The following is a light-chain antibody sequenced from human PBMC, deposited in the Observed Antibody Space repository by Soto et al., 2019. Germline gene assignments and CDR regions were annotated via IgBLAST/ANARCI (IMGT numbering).Light chain of an antibody. CDR2: KAS. CDR3: QQYNSYGT. J-gene: IGKJ1*01. V-gene: IGKV1-5*03. Sequence: DIQMTQSPSTLSASVGDRVTITCRASQSISVWLAWYQQKAGKAPNLLIYKASRLESGVPSRFSGSGSETEFTLTISGLQPGDSATYYCQQYNSYGTFGQGTKVDIK. CDR1: QSISVW.